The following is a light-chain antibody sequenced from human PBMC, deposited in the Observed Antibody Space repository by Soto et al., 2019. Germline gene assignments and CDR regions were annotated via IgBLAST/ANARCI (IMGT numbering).Light chain of an antibody. CDR1: SSDVGSYNL. CDR3: CSYVSSSTSI. V-gene: IGLV2-23*02. CDR2: EVN. J-gene: IGLJ1*01. Sequence: QSALTQPASVSGSLGQSITLSCTGTSSDVGSYNLVSWYQQHPGKAPKLMIFEVNKRPSGVSDRFSGSKSGNTASLTISGLQAEDEADYYCCSYVSSSTSIFGTGTMLTVL.